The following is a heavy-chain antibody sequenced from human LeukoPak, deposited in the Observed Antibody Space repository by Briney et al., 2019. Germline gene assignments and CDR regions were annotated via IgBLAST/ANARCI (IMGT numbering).Heavy chain of an antibody. CDR1: GFTVSSNY. Sequence: PGGSLRLSCAASGFTVSSNYMSWVRQAPGKGLEWVSVIYSGGSTYYADSVKGRFTISRDNSKNTLYLQMNSLRAEDTAVYYCARERIVAVPTYYYYGMDVWGQGTTVTVSS. CDR3: ARERIVAVPTYYYYGMDV. J-gene: IGHJ6*02. V-gene: IGHV3-66*01. CDR2: IYSGGST. D-gene: IGHD2-2*01.